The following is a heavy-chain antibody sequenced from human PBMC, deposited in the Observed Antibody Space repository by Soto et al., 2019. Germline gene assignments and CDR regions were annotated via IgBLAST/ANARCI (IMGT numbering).Heavy chain of an antibody. D-gene: IGHD3-16*01. V-gene: IGHV3-53*01. CDR3: ARAMGVSDYYYYGIDV. Sequence: EVQLVEAGGGLIQPGGSLRLSCAASGFSVSTNYMTWVRQAPEKGLEWVSVIYKGGKIYYADSVKGRFTISRDNSKNTIYLQMNNLRAEDTATYYCARAMGVSDYYYYGIDVWGQGTTVTVS. CDR2: IYKGGKI. CDR1: GFSVSTNY. J-gene: IGHJ6*02.